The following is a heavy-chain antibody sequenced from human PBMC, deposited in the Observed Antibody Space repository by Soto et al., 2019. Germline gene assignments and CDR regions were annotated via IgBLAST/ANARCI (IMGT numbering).Heavy chain of an antibody. CDR1: GYTFTSYV. Sequence: ASVKVSCKASGYTFTSYVISWVLQAPGQGVEWMGWISAYNGNTNYAQKLQGRVTMTTDTSTSTAYMELRSLRSEDTAVYYCARDEITIAAAAPPYYYYGMDVWGQGTTVTVSS. V-gene: IGHV1-18*01. D-gene: IGHD6-13*01. CDR2: ISAYNGNT. CDR3: ARDEITIAAAAPPYYYYGMDV. J-gene: IGHJ6*02.